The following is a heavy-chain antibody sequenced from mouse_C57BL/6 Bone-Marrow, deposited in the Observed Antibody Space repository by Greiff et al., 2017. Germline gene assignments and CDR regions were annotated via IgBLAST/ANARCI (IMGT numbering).Heavy chain of an antibody. CDR2: ISSGGSYT. CDR1: GFTFSSYG. D-gene: IGHD1-1*01. J-gene: IGHJ2*01. Sequence: EVMLVESGEGLVKPGGSLKLSCAASGFTFSSYGMSWVRQTPDKRLEWVATISSGGSYTYYPDSVKGRFTISRDTAKNTLYLQLSSLKSEDTAMYYCARQGTVGDYWGQGTTLTVSS. V-gene: IGHV5-6*03. CDR3: ARQGTVGDY.